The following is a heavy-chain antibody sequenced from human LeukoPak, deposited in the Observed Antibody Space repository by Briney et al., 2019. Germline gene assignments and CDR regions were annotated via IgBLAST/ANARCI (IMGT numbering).Heavy chain of an antibody. CDR2: IYYSGST. J-gene: IGHJ4*02. D-gene: IGHD6-13*01. CDR3: ARQGRIAAAGNY. Sequence: SETLSLTCTVSGGSISSSSYYWGWIRQPPGKGLEWIGSIYYSGSTDYNPSLKSRVTISVDTCKNQFSLKLSSVTAADTAVYYCARQGRIAAAGNYWGQGTLVTVSS. CDR1: GGSISSSSYY. V-gene: IGHV4-39*01.